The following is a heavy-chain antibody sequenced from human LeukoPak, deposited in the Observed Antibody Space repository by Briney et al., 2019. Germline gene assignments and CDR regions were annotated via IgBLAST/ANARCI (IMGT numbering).Heavy chain of an antibody. D-gene: IGHD1-26*01. CDR1: GYTFTGYY. V-gene: IGHV1-2*02. J-gene: IGHJ4*02. CDR3: ASISGSQGSEVDY. CDR2: INPNSGGT. Sequence: ASVRVSCKASGYTFTGYYMHWVRQAPGQGLEWMGWINPNSGGTNYAQKFQGRVTMTRDTSISTAYMELSRLRSDDTAVYYCASISGSQGSEVDYWGQGTLVTVSS.